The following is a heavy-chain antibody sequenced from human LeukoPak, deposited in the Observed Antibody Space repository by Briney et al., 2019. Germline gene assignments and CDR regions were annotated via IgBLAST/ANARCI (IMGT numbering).Heavy chain of an antibody. Sequence: SETLSLTCGINGGSFSGDCWTWIRQPPGKGLEWIGEITHSGRIKYTPSLKSRVTISLDTSKTQFSLKLSSVTAADMAVYYCLRGMPDWAGFDPWGQGILVIVSS. J-gene: IGHJ5*02. CDR3: LRGMPDWAGFDP. CDR2: ITHSGRI. V-gene: IGHV4-34*01. CDR1: GGSFSGDC. D-gene: IGHD3-9*01.